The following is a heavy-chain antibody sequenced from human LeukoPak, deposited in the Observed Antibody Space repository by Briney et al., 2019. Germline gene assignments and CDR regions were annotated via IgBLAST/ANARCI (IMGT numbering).Heavy chain of an antibody. CDR2: ISDSGGST. V-gene: IGHV3-23*01. CDR1: GFTFSSYA. Sequence: GGSLRLSCAASGFTFSSYAMSWVRQAPGKGLEWVSAISDSGGSTYDADSVKGRFTISRDNSKNTLYLQMNSLRAEDTAVYYCAKDTSIGRYCTNGVCSPFDYWGQGTLVTVSS. J-gene: IGHJ4*02. D-gene: IGHD2-8*01. CDR3: AKDTSIGRYCTNGVCSPFDY.